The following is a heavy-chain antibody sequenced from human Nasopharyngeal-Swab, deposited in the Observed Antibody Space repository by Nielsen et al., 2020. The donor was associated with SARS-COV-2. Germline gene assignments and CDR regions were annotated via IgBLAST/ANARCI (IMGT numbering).Heavy chain of an antibody. J-gene: IGHJ3*02. D-gene: IGHD3-10*01. CDR3: ARVSRFGELLWGGIRFDAFDI. V-gene: IGHV3-30*04. Sequence: GGSLRLSCAASGFTFSSYAMHWVRQAPGKGLEWVAVISYDGSNKYYADSVKGRFTISRDNSKNTLYLQMNSLRAEDTAVYYCARVSRFGELLWGGIRFDAFDIWGQGTMVTVSS. CDR2: ISYDGSNK. CDR1: GFTFSSYA.